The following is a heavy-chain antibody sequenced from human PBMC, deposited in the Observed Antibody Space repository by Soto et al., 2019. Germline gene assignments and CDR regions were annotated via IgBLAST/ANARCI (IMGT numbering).Heavy chain of an antibody. CDR2: ISPYTGNT. CDR1: GYIFVNYG. D-gene: IGHD3-16*01. J-gene: IGHJ6*02. V-gene: IGHV1-18*01. CDR3: VMVDNYVTPTPQDV. Sequence: QVQLVQSGDEVKKPGASVKVSCTASGYIFVNYGIDWVRQAPGQGLEWMGWISPYTGNTHSASKVQGRLTMTTETSTSTADMDLGSLTSDDTAVYYCVMVDNYVTPTPQDVWGQGTTVTVSS.